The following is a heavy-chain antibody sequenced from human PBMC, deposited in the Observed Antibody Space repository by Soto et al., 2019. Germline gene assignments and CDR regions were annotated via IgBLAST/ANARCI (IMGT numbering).Heavy chain of an antibody. CDR2: ISHDERNR. Sequence: QVHLVEAGGGVVQPGGSLRLSCAASGFAFSSYGMHWVRQAPGKGLAWVAAISHDERNRYYGDSVKGRFSISRDNSNNTLYLQLRSLRVEDTGGDSCAKEGRGSSTSCSRCYGLDVWGRGTTVTVS. CDR1: GFAFSSYG. J-gene: IGHJ6*02. D-gene: IGHD2-2*01. CDR3: AKEGRGSSTSCSRCYGLDV. V-gene: IGHV3-30*18.